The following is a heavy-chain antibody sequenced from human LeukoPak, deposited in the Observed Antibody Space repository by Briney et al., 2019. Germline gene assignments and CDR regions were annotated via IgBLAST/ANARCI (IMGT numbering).Heavy chain of an antibody. J-gene: IGHJ6*02. D-gene: IGHD3-16*01. CDR3: AKKPRRGGNIFQH. Sequence: PGGSLRLSCAASGFTFSSYAMSWVRRAPGKGLEWVSAISGSGGSTYYADSVKGRFTISRDNSKNTLYLQMNSLRAEDTAVYYCAKKPRRGGNIFQHWGQGTTVTVSS. V-gene: IGHV3-23*01. CDR2: ISGSGGST. CDR1: GFTFSSYA.